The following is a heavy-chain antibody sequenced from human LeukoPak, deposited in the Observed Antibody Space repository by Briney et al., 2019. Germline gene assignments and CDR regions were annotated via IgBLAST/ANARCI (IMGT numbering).Heavy chain of an antibody. CDR2: ISAYNGNT. CDR3: AARGYSYGYSDY. J-gene: IGHJ4*02. V-gene: IGHV1-18*01. D-gene: IGHD5-18*01. Sequence: ASVKVSCKASGYTFTSYGISWVRQAPGQGLEWMGWISAYNGNTNYAQKLQGRVTMTTDTSTSTAYMELRSLRSDDTAVYYCAARGYSYGYSDYWAREPWSPSPQ. CDR1: GYTFTSYG.